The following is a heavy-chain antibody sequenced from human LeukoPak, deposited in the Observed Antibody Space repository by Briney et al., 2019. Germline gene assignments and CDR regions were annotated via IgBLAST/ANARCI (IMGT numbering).Heavy chain of an antibody. Sequence: GGSLRLSCAASGFTVSSNYMSWVRQAPGKGLEWVSVIYSGGSIYYADSVKGRFTISRDNSKNTLYLQMNSLRAEDTAVYYCATDLPYSSGPSAGWYWGQGTLVTVSS. D-gene: IGHD6-19*01. V-gene: IGHV3-53*01. CDR2: IYSGGSI. CDR3: ATDLPYSSGPSAGWY. J-gene: IGHJ4*02. CDR1: GFTVSSNY.